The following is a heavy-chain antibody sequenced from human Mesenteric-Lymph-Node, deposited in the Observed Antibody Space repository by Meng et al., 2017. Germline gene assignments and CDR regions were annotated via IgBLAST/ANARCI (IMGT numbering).Heavy chain of an antibody. CDR3: ARLGITMVRALDY. Sequence: SETLSLTCTVSGGSIIMSDYYWGWIRQPPGKGLEWIGEINHSGSTNYNPSLKSRVTISVDTSKNQFSLKLSSVTAADTAVYYCARLGITMVRALDYWGQGTLVTVSS. D-gene: IGHD3-10*01. V-gene: IGHV4-39*07. J-gene: IGHJ4*02. CDR2: INHSGST. CDR1: GGSIIMSDYY.